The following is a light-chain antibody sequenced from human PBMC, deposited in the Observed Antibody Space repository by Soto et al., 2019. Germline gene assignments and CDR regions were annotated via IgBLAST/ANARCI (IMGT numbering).Light chain of an antibody. V-gene: IGKV1-9*01. CDR2: AAS. Sequence: DIQLTQSPSFLSASVGDRVTITCRASQGISSYLAWYQQNPGKAPKLLIYAASTLQSGVPARFSGSGYRTEFTLTISSLQPEDFATYYCQQLYSYPCLTSGGGTMVDIK. CDR1: QGISSY. CDR3: QQLYSYPCLT. J-gene: IGKJ4*01.